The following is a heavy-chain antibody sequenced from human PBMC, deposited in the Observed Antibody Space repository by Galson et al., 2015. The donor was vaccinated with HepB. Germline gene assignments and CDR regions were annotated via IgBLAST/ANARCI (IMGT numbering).Heavy chain of an antibody. D-gene: IGHD3-16*02. Sequence: SVKVSCKASGYTFTSYYMHWVRQAPGQGLEWMGIINPSGGSTSYAQKFQGRVTMTRDTSTSTVYMELSSLRSEDTAVYYCAREGNYDYVWGSYRRTEYYYYGMDVWGQGTTVTVSS. CDR3: AREGNYDYVWGSYRRTEYYYYGMDV. CDR2: INPSGGST. V-gene: IGHV1-46*03. J-gene: IGHJ6*02. CDR1: GYTFTSYY.